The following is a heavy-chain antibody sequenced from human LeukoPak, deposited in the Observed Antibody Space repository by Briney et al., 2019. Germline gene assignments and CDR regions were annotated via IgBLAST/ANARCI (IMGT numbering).Heavy chain of an antibody. J-gene: IGHJ4*02. D-gene: IGHD2-2*03. CDR3: ARLDRGTF. V-gene: IGHV4-39*01. Sequence: SETLSLTCTVSGGSISSSSYYWGWFRQPPGKGLEWIGSIYYSGSTYYNPSLKSRVTISVDTSKNQFSLKLSSVTAADTAVYYCARLDRGTFWGQGTLVTVSS. CDR1: GGSISSSSYY. CDR2: IYYSGST.